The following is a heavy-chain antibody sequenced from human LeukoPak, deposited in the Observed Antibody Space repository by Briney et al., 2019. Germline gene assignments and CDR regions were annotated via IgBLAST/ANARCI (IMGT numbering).Heavy chain of an antibody. J-gene: IGHJ4*02. CDR1: GFTFSKYW. CDR2: INTDGTVT. Sequence: GGSLRLSCAASGFTFSKYWMLWVRQAPGKGLESVSRINTDGTVTTYADSVKGRFTVSRANADNTMFLQMNSVRDEATAVYYCATKQWLAPPPDSWGQGTPVTVSS. V-gene: IGHV3-74*01. CDR3: ATKQWLAPPPDS. D-gene: IGHD6-19*01.